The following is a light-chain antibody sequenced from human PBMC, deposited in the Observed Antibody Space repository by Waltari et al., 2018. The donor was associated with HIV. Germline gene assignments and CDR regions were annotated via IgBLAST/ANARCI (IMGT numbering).Light chain of an antibody. CDR3: GTWDSSLDDVL. V-gene: IGLV1-51*01. CDR1: VSNIGNNY. J-gene: IGLJ2*01. CDR2: DDH. Sequence: QSVLAQAPPVSAAPGQKVTNPCSGSVSNIGNNYVSWYQQVPGTAPKLIIYDDHKRPSGIPDRFSGSKSGTAATLGITGLQTGDEADYYCGTWDSSLDDVLFGGGSKLTVL.